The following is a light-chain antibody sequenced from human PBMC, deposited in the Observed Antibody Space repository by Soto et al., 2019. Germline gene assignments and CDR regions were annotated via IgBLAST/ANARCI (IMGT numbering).Light chain of an antibody. CDR2: SPS. V-gene: IGKV1-17*01. Sequence: DIQMTQSPSSLSASVGDRVTITCRASQGIGTDLGWYRQKPGRAPERLIYSPSSLQSGVPSRFSGSGSGTEFSLTITSLQPEDFATYYCLQHYTSPRTFGQGTKVDIK. J-gene: IGKJ1*01. CDR3: LQHYTSPRT. CDR1: QGIGTD.